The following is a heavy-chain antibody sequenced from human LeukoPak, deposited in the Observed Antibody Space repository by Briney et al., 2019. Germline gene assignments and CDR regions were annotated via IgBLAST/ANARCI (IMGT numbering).Heavy chain of an antibody. J-gene: IGHJ5*02. CDR3: AREDEQWPSTAWYDP. CDR1: GGSISSISYY. Sequence: PSETLSLTCTVSGGSISSISYYWGWIRQPPGKGLEWIGSIYYSGSTYYNPSLKSPVTISVDTSKNQFSLQLNSVNPEDTAVYYCAREDEQWPSTAWYDPCGQGTLVTVSS. D-gene: IGHD6-19*01. V-gene: IGHV4-39*02. CDR2: IYYSGST.